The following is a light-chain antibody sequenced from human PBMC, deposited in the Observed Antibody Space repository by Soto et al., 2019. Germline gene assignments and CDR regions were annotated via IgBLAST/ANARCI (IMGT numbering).Light chain of an antibody. CDR3: ATWDDSRKGV. Sequence: QSVLTQPPSASGTPGQRVTISCSGSTSNIGSHSVNWFRHLPGTAPKLLIITNNQRPSGVPDRFSGYKSGTSATLVISGLQSEDEADYYCATWDDSRKGVFGTGTKVTVL. CDR2: TNN. V-gene: IGLV1-44*01. J-gene: IGLJ1*01. CDR1: TSNIGSHS.